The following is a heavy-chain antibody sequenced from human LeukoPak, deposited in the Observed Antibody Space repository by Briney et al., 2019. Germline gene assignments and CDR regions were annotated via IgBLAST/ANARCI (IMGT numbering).Heavy chain of an antibody. Sequence: GGSLRLSXAASGFTFSSYEMNWVRQAPGKGLEWVSYISSSGSTIYYADSVKGRFTISRDNAKNSLYLQMNSLRAEDTAVYYCARGDPRVGATDYWGQGTLVTVSS. D-gene: IGHD1-26*01. CDR1: GFTFSSYE. CDR2: ISSSGSTI. CDR3: ARGDPRVGATDY. J-gene: IGHJ4*02. V-gene: IGHV3-48*03.